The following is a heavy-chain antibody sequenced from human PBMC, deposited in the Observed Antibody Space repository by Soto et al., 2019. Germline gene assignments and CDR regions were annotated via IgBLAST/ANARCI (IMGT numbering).Heavy chain of an antibody. CDR3: AKDIVRYTYGACDY. J-gene: IGHJ4*02. CDR2: ISYDGSNK. V-gene: IGHV3-30*18. CDR1: GFTFSSYG. Sequence: PGGSLRLSCAASGFTFSSYGMYWVRQAPGKGLEWVAAISYDGSNKYHADSVKGRFTSSRDNSKDTAYLQMNSLRAEDTAVYYCAKDIVRYTYGACDYWGQGALVTVSS. D-gene: IGHD5-18*01.